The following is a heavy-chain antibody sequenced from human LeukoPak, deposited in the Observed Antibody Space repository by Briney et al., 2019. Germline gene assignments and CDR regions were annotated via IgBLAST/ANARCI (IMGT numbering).Heavy chain of an antibody. CDR2: INHSGST. CDR3: ARGRGRHSSSWYYFDY. CDR1: GGSFSGYY. J-gene: IGHJ4*02. D-gene: IGHD6-13*01. Sequence: SETLSLTCAVYGGSFSGYYWSWIRQPPGKGLEWIGEINHSGSTNYNPSLKSRVTISVDTSKNQFSLKLSSVTAAHTAVYYCARGRGRHSSSWYYFDYWGQGTLVTVSS. V-gene: IGHV4-34*01.